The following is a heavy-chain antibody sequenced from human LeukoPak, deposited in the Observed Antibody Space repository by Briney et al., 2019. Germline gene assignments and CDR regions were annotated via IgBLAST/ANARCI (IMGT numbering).Heavy chain of an antibody. CDR3: AKDLYSGSPEGN. CDR1: GFTFSSYS. CDR2: ISSSSSYI. V-gene: IGHV3-21*04. D-gene: IGHD1-26*01. J-gene: IGHJ4*02. Sequence: PGGSLRLSCAASGFTFSSYSMNWVRQAPGKGLEWVSSISSSSSYIYYADSVKGRFTISRDNAKNSLYLQMNSLRAEDTAVYYCAKDLYSGSPEGNWGQGTLVTVSS.